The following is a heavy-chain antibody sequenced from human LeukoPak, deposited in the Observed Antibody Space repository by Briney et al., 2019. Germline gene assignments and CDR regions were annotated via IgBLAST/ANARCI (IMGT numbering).Heavy chain of an antibody. CDR2: MYYTGTT. V-gene: IGHV4-59*01. D-gene: IGHD6-19*01. CDR1: IGSISGFY. Sequence: SETLSLTCTVSIGSISGFYWTWIRQPPGKGLEWLGHMYYTGTTNYNPSLRSRVTISIDKSKNQFSLNVSSVTSADTAVYYCARLAVTGKNYWGQGTLVTVSS. CDR3: ARLAVTGKNY. J-gene: IGHJ4*02.